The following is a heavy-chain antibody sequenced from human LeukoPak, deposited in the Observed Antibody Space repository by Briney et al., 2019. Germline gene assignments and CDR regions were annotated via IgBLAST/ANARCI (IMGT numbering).Heavy chain of an antibody. V-gene: IGHV5-51*01. J-gene: IGHJ4*02. Sequence: GESLKISCKGSGYSSTSYWIAWVRRMPGKGLEWMGIIYLSDSDARYSPSFQGQVTMSADKSISTAYLQWSNLKASDTAIYYCARSGGSGWDEGFDYWGQGTPVTVSS. CDR3: ARSGGSGWDEGFDY. CDR2: IYLSDSDA. CDR1: GYSSTSYW. D-gene: IGHD6-19*01.